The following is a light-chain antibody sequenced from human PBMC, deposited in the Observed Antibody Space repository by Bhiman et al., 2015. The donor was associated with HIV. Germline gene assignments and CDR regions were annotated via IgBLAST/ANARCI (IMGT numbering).Light chain of an antibody. CDR2: RNN. Sequence: QSVLTRPPSASGTPGQRVTISCSGSRSNIGSNTVNWYQHVPGTAPKLLIYRNNQRPSGVPDRFSGSKSGTSASLAISGLRSEDEADYYCAAWDDSLSGPDVFGTGTKVTVL. J-gene: IGLJ1*01. CDR3: AAWDDSLSGPDV. V-gene: IGLV1-47*01. CDR1: RSNIGSNT.